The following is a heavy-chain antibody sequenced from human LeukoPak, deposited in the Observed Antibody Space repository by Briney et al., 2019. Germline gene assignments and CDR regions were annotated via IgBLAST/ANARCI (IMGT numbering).Heavy chain of an antibody. V-gene: IGHV4-30-2*01. CDR1: GGSISSGGYS. Sequence: SQTLSLTCAVSGGSISSGGYSWSWIRQPPGEGLEWIGYIYHSGSTYYNPSLKSRVTISVDRSKNQFSLKLSSVTAADTAVYYCARGSYYYDSSGYFDYWGQGTLVTVSS. D-gene: IGHD3-22*01. CDR2: IYHSGST. CDR3: ARGSYYYDSSGYFDY. J-gene: IGHJ4*02.